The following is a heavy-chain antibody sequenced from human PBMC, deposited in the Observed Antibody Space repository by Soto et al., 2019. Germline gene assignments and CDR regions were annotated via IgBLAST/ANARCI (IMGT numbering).Heavy chain of an antibody. V-gene: IGHV1-69*13. CDR1: GGTFSSYA. CDR2: IIPIFGTA. D-gene: IGHD1-26*01. CDR3: ARSGGLGATAY. J-gene: IGHJ4*02. Sequence: AASVKVSCKASGGTFSSYAISWVRQAPGQGLEWMGGIIPIFGTANYAQKFQGRVTITADESTSTAYMELSSLRSEDTAVYYCARSGGLGATAYWGQGTLVTVSS.